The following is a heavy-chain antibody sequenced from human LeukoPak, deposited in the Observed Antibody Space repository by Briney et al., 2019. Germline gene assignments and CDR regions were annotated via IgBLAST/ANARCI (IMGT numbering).Heavy chain of an antibody. V-gene: IGHV3-48*01. Sequence: GGSLRLSCAASGFTFSIYSMNWVREAPGKGLEWISYMGISSGNTKYADSVKGRFTISGDKAKNSVYLQMNSLRVEDTAVYYCARDTKYAFDNWGQGTLVTVSS. CDR3: ARDTKYAFDN. J-gene: IGHJ4*02. D-gene: IGHD2-2*01. CDR1: GFTFSIYS. CDR2: MGISSGNT.